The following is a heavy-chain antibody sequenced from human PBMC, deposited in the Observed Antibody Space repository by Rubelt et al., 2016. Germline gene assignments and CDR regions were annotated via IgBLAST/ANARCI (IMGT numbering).Heavy chain of an antibody. CDR2: INAGNGNT. D-gene: IGHD2-2*01. CDR3: ARLGCSSTSCPPDGSGSYTFDY. J-gene: IGHJ4*02. CDR1: GYTFTSYA. V-gene: IGHV1-3*01. Sequence: QVQLVQSGAEVKKPGASVKVSCKASGYTFTSYAMHWVRQAPGQRLEWMGWINAGNGNTKYSQKFQGRVTITGETSASTAYMERSSLRSEDTAVYYCARLGCSSTSCPPDGSGSYTFDYWGQGTLVTVSS.